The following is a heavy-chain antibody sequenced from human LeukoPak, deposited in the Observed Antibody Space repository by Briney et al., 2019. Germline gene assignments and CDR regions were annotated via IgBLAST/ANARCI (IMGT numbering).Heavy chain of an antibody. J-gene: IGHJ4*02. CDR2: ISGSSTTI. CDR3: ARDAYYSDFSGYHFDY. CDR1: GFTFSTYS. D-gene: IGHD3-22*01. V-gene: IGHV3-48*02. Sequence: GGSLRLSCAASGFTFSTYSMNWVRQAPGQGLEWVSYISGSSTTIFYADSVKGRFAISRDNAKNSLYLQMSGLRDEDTAVYYWARDAYYSDFSGYHFDYWGQGTLVTVSS.